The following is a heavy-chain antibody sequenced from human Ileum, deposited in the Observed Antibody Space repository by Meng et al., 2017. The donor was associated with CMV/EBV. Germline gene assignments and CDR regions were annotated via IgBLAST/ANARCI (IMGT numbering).Heavy chain of an antibody. V-gene: IGHV3-23*01. CDR2: ITSGGGHT. CDR1: GFNFRTFV. Sequence: SGFNFRTFVMTWVRQAPGRGLEWVSAITSGGGHTYYAGSVIGRFYISRDNSRNTLYLQMHSLRAEDTALYFCAKGATSSKLDWFDPRGQGTLVTVSS. J-gene: IGHJ5*02. D-gene: IGHD2-2*01. CDR3: AKGATSSKLDWFDP.